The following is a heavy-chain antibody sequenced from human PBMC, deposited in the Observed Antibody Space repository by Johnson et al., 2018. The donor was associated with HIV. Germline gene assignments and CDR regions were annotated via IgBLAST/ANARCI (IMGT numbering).Heavy chain of an antibody. CDR2: INWNGGST. D-gene: IGHD2-8*02. Sequence: MLLVESGGVVVQPGRSLRLSCAASGFTFDYYGMSWVRQAPGKGLEWVSGINWNGGSTGYADSVKGRFTISRDNAKNSLYLQMNSLRAEDTALYYCARDEGYCTGGVCSDAFDIWGQGTLVTVSS. V-gene: IGHV3-20*04. CDR1: GFTFDYYG. J-gene: IGHJ3*02. CDR3: ARDEGYCTGGVCSDAFDI.